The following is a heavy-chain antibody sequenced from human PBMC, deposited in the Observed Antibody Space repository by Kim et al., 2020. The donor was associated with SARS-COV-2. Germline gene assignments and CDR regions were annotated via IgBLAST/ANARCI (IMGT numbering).Heavy chain of an antibody. D-gene: IGHD6-19*01. CDR3: ARDRGGGIAVSLDY. CDR1: GFTFSSYA. CDR2: ISYDGSNK. V-gene: IGHV3-30-3*01. J-gene: IGHJ4*02. Sequence: GGSLRLSCAASGFTFSSYAMHWVRQAPGKGLEWVAVISYDGSNKYYADSVKGRFTISRDNSKNTLYLQMNSLRAEDTAVYYCARDRGGGIAVSLDYWGQGTLVTVSS.